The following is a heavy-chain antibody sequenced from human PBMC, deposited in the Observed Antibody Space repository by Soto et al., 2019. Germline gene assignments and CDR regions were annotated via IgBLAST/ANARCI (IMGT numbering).Heavy chain of an antibody. CDR2: ITAYGDST. CDR1: GFTFSNYA. V-gene: IGHV3-23*01. CDR3: AKDPLGYDSDWYPPPGFDP. Sequence: EVQLLESGGGFVQPRGSLRLSCAASGFTFSNYAMSCVRQATWKGLEWVSAITAYGDSTHYADSVKGRFTIYRDSPKNTLYLQMDSLRAEDTAVYYCAKDPLGYDSDWYPPPGFDPWGQGTLVTVSS. J-gene: IGHJ5*02. D-gene: IGHD6-19*01.